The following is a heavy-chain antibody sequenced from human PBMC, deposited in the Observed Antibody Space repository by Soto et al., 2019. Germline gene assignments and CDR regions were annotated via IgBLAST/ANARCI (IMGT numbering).Heavy chain of an antibody. Sequence: SCEASGYTFTSYYMHWVRQAPGQGLEWMGIINPSGGSTSYAQKFQGRVTMTRDTSTSTVYMELSSLRSEDTAVYYCARALIAVHNWFDPWGQGTLVTVSS. D-gene: IGHD6-19*01. CDR1: GYTFTSYY. CDR3: ARALIAVHNWFDP. V-gene: IGHV1-46*01. J-gene: IGHJ5*02. CDR2: INPSGGST.